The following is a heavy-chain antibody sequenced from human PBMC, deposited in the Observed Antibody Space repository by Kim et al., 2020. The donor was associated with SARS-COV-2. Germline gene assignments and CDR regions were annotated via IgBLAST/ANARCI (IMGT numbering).Heavy chain of an antibody. CDR3: VSGYYDSSGNYTGYFDL. CDR2: ITGSGGTT. V-gene: IGHV3-23*01. D-gene: IGHD3-22*01. Sequence: GGSLRLSCAASELTFTTYVMNWVRQAPGKGLEWVSSITGSGGTTYYADSVKGQFAISRDNSENTLYLQMNDLRVEDTAMYYCVSGYYDSSGNYTGYFDLWGRGTLVTVSS. J-gene: IGHJ2*01. CDR1: ELTFTTYV.